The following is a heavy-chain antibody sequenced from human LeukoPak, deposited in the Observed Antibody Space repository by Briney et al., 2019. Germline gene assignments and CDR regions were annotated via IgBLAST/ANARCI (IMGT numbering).Heavy chain of an antibody. CDR1: GFTFSSYA. V-gene: IGHV3-30-3*01. J-gene: IGHJ4*02. Sequence: GGSLRLSCAASGFTFSSYAMHWVRQAPGKGLEWVAVISYDGSNKYYADSVKGRFTISRDNSKNTLYLQMNSLRAEDTAVYYCAKAKYSGPYYSDYWGQGTLVTVSS. D-gene: IGHD5-12*01. CDR2: ISYDGSNK. CDR3: AKAKYSGPYYSDY.